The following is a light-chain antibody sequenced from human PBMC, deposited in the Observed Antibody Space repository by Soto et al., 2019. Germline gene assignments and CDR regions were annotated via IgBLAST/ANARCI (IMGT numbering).Light chain of an antibody. CDR1: QSVSSNY. CDR2: GAS. J-gene: IGKJ1*01. Sequence: EIVLTQSPGTLSLSPGERATLSCRASQSVSSNYLAWYQQKPGQAPRLLIYGASTRATGIPHRFSGSGSGTDFTLTISRLEPEDFAVYYCQQYANSPPTFGPGTKVEIK. V-gene: IGKV3-20*01. CDR3: QQYANSPPT.